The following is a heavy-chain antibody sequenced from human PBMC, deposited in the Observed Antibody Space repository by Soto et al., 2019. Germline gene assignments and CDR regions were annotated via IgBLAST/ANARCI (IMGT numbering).Heavy chain of an antibody. CDR3: AKDMASYFDYYDSSYFDY. Sequence: EVQLVESGGVVVQPGGSLRLSCAASGFTFDDYTMHWVRQAPGKGLEWVSLISWDGGSTYYADSVKGRFTISRDNSKNSLYLQMNCLRTEDTALYYCAKDMASYFDYYDSSYFDYWGQGTLVTVSS. J-gene: IGHJ4*02. D-gene: IGHD3-22*01. CDR2: ISWDGGST. CDR1: GFTFDDYT. V-gene: IGHV3-43*01.